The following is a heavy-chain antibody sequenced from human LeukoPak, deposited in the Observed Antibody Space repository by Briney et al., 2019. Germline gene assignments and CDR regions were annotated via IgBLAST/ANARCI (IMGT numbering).Heavy chain of an antibody. CDR1: GYTFTSYV. Sequence: ASVKVSCKASGYTFTSYVISWVRQAPGQGLEWMGWISAYNGNTSYAQKLQGRVTMTTDTSTSTAYMELRSLRSDDTAVYYCARGLNYDFWSGYYLDYWGQGTLVTVSS. D-gene: IGHD3-3*01. CDR3: ARGLNYDFWSGYYLDY. CDR2: ISAYNGNT. J-gene: IGHJ4*02. V-gene: IGHV1-18*01.